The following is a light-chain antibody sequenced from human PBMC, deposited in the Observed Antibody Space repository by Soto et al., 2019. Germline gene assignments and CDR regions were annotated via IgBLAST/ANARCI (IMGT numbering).Light chain of an antibody. Sequence: EIVLTQSPATLSVSPGERATLSCRASQSIAGNLAWYKQKPGQAPRLLIYDASTRATGVPARFSGSGSGTEFTLTISSLQSEDFALYSCQQYYTLPTFGQGTKVEIK. J-gene: IGKJ1*01. CDR1: QSIAGN. V-gene: IGKV3-15*01. CDR2: DAS. CDR3: QQYYTLPT.